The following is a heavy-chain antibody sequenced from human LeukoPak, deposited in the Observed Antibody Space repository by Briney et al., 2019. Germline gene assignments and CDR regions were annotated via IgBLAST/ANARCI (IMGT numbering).Heavy chain of an antibody. CDR3: ARDLSSDRPELWFGDSWFDP. CDR2: IIPILGIA. V-gene: IGHV1-69*04. J-gene: IGHJ5*02. D-gene: IGHD3-10*01. CDR1: GGTFSSYA. Sequence: SVKVSCKASGGTFSSYAISWVRQAPGQGLEWMGRIIPILGIANYAQKLQGRVTITADKSTSTAYMELSSLRSEDTAVYYCARDLSSDRPELWFGDSWFDPWGQGTLVTVSS.